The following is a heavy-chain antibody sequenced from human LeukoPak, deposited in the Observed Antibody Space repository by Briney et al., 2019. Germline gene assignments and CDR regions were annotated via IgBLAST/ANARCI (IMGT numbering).Heavy chain of an antibody. CDR1: GFTFSSYE. CDR3: ARVRDGSQDY. J-gene: IGHJ4*02. D-gene: IGHD5-24*01. CDR2: ISTGGSTI. V-gene: IGHV3-48*03. Sequence: GGSLRLSCVASGFTFSSYEINWVRQAPGKGLEWVAKISTGGSTIYYADSVKGRFTISRDNAKNSLYLQMNSLRAEDTAVYYCARVRDGSQDYWGQGTLVTVSS.